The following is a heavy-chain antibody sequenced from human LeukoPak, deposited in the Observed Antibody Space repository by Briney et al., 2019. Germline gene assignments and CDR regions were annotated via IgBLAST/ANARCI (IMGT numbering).Heavy chain of an antibody. CDR3: ARDSAIKYYDFWSAQMPIQGGMDV. CDR1: GGSFTRYC. J-gene: IGHJ6*02. CDR2: INHAEPI. V-gene: IGHV4-34*01. Sequence: SETLSLTCGIHGGSFTRYCCSRIRQPPGKGLECIGQINHAEPITDTPSLKSRVTTSVDTSKNPFSLKLASVTAADTAMYYCARDSAIKYYDFWSAQMPIQGGMDVWGQGTTVTVSS. D-gene: IGHD3-3*01.